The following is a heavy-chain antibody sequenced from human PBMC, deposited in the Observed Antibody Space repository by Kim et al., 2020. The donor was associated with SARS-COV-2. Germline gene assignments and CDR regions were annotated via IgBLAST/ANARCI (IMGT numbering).Heavy chain of an antibody. CDR2: IWYDGSNK. V-gene: IGHV3-33*03. J-gene: IGHJ6*01. CDR1: GLNFMTHG. Sequence: GGSLRLSCAVSGLNFMTHGMHWVREVPGKGLEWVAVIWYDGSNKNYGDSVKGRFSISRDNSKKTVYLEMHSLRAEDTAVYYFATDRNTATPRYYQMDLWG. D-gene: IGHD6-25*01. CDR3: ATDRNTATPRYYQMDL.